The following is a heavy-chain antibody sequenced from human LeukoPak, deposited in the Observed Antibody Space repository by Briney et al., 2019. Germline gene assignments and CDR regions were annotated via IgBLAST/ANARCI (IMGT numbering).Heavy chain of an antibody. Sequence: GASVKVSCKTSGGTFTSYSVTWVRQAPGQGLEWMGKIIPISGTTNYAQKFQGRVTFTADESTSTAYMELSSLRSEDTALYYCAIKLRLGGHWFDPWGQGTLVTVSS. CDR3: AIKLRLGGHWFDP. CDR2: IIPISGTT. V-gene: IGHV1-69*13. D-gene: IGHD1-26*01. CDR1: GGTFTSYS. J-gene: IGHJ5*02.